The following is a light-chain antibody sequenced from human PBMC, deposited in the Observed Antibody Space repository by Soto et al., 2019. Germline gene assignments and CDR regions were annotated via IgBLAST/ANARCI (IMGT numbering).Light chain of an antibody. CDR2: GAS. V-gene: IGKV3-20*01. CDR1: QTVNNNY. J-gene: IGKJ1*01. Sequence: EIVLTQPPGPLSVSPGDRVTLFCRASQTVNNNYLAWYQQKPGQAPRLLIYGASTPATGTPARFSGSGSGTHFTLTVSRLEPEDFAVYYCQQYGGSAPWTFGPGTKVDMK. CDR3: QQYGGSAPWT.